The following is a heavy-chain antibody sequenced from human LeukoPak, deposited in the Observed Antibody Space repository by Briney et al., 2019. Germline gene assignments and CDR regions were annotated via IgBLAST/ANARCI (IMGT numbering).Heavy chain of an antibody. V-gene: IGHV3-30*04. CDR2: ISYDGSNK. J-gene: IGHJ4*02. CDR1: GFTFSSYA. Sequence: GGSLRLSCAASGFTFSSYAMHWVRQAPGKGLEWVAVISYDGSNKYYADSVKGRFTISRDNSKNTLYLQMNSLRAEDTAVYYCARDRRLWGHEGGFDYWGRGTLVTVSS. CDR3: ARDRRLWGHEGGFDY. D-gene: IGHD5-18*01.